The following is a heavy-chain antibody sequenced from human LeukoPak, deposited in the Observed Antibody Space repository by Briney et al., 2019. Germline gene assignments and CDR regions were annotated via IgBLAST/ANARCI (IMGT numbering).Heavy chain of an antibody. CDR2: ITISGGTT. CDR1: GFTFSSYA. CDR3: ARGMGGYGGYDY. D-gene: IGHD5-12*01. Sequence: GGSLRLSCAASGFTFSSYAMGWVRQAPGKGLEWVSDITISGGTTHFYSDSAKGRFTISRDNSKNTLYLQMNSLRAEDTAVYYCARGMGGYGGYDYWGQGTLVTVSS. V-gene: IGHV3-23*01. J-gene: IGHJ4*02.